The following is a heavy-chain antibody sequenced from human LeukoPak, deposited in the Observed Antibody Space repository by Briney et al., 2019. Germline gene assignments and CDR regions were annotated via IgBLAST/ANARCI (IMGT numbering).Heavy chain of an antibody. Sequence: SGESLKISCKGSGYSFTSYWIGWVRQMPGKGLEWMGIIYPGDSDTRYSPSFQGQVTISADKSISTAYLQWSSLKASDTAMYYCARREPGNYGSYYFDYWGQGTLVTVSS. CDR1: GYSFTSYW. D-gene: IGHD3-10*01. J-gene: IGHJ4*02. CDR3: ARREPGNYGSYYFDY. CDR2: IYPGDSDT. V-gene: IGHV5-51*01.